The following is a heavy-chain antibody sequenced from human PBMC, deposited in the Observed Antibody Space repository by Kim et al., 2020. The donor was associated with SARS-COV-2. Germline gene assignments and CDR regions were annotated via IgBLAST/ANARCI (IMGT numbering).Heavy chain of an antibody. CDR3: ARSITATSPGRD. CDR2: IRYSGST. V-gene: IGHV4-59*11. CDR1: GVSISSHH. J-gene: IGHJ4*02. Sequence: SETLSLTCTVSGVSISSHHWGWIRQPPGKGLEWIGYIRYSGSTKYNPSLKSRVTISIDTSKNQLSLHLSSVTAAATAVYYCARSITATSPGRDWGQGTL. D-gene: IGHD1-7*01.